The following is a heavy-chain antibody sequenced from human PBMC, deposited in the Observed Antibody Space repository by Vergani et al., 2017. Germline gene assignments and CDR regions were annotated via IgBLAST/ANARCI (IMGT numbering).Heavy chain of an antibody. CDR2: ISSNGGST. CDR3: ARGGVXQYSGYDSYYGMDL. Sequence: EVQLVESGGGLVQPGGSLRLSCAASGFTFSSYAMHWVRQAPGKGLEYVSAISSNGGSTYYANSVKGRFTISRDNSKNTLYLQMGSLRADDMAVYYCARGGVXQYSGYDSYYGMDLWGQGTTVTVSS. D-gene: IGHD5-12*01. CDR1: GFTFSSYA. J-gene: IGHJ6*02. V-gene: IGHV3-64*01.